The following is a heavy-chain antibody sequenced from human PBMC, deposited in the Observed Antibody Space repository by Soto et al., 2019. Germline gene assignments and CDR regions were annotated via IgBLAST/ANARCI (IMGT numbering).Heavy chain of an antibody. CDR2: IYYYGNT. V-gene: IGHV4-59*01. Sequence: SETLSLTCTVPGGSISSFYWSWIRQPPGKGLELIGYIYYYGNTNYNPSLKSRVTISVDTSKNQFSLKLSSVTAADTAVYYCARDPRIYSDPYYFDYWGQGTLVTVS. CDR3: ARDPRIYSDPYYFDY. J-gene: IGHJ4*02. D-gene: IGHD4-17*01. CDR1: GGSISSFY.